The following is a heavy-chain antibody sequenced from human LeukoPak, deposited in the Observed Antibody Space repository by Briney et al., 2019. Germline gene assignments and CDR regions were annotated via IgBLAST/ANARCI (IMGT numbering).Heavy chain of an antibody. CDR3: ARYSSGWYVGNWLDP. J-gene: IGHJ5*02. V-gene: IGHV1-24*01. Sequence: ASVKVSCKVSGYTLTELSMHWVRQAPGKGLGWMGGFDPEDGETIYAQKFQGRVTMTEDTSTDTAYMELGSLRSEDTAVYYCARYSSGWYVGNWLDPWGQGTLVTVSS. CDR1: GYTLTELS. D-gene: IGHD6-19*01. CDR2: FDPEDGET.